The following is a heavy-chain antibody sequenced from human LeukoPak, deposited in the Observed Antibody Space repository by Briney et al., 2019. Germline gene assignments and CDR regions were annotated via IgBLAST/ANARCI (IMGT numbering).Heavy chain of an antibody. Sequence: PSETLSLTCIVSGGSISSSNSYWGWIRQPPGKGLEWIGSIYYSGSTNYNPSLKSRVTISVDTSKNQFSLKLSSVTAADTAVYYCARLVATTSLGWPVHYYYYMDVWGKGTTVTVSS. D-gene: IGHD5-12*01. J-gene: IGHJ6*03. CDR1: GGSISSSNSY. V-gene: IGHV4-39*07. CDR2: IYYSGST. CDR3: ARLVATTSLGWPVHYYYYMDV.